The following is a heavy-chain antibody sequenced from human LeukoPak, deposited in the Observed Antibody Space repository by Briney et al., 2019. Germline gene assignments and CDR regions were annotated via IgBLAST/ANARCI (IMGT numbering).Heavy chain of an antibody. V-gene: IGHV1-18*01. CDR1: GYTFTSYG. J-gene: IGHJ5*02. D-gene: IGHD2-2*01. CDR2: ISSYNGNA. Sequence: ASVKVSCKASGYTFTSYGISWVRQAPGQGLEWMGWISSYNGNANYAQKLQGRVTMSTDTSTGTAYMELRSLRSDDTAVYYCARDGDIVVVPAAIFDPWGQGTLVTVSS. CDR3: ARDGDIVVVPAAIFDP.